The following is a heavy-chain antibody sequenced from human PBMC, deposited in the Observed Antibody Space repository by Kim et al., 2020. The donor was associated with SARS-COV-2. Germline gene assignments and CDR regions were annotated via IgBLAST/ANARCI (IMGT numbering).Heavy chain of an antibody. D-gene: IGHD3-22*01. V-gene: IGHV3-23*01. CDR3: AKGFYSSGYPFQR. Sequence: YEDSGKGRFTISRDNSKNTLYLQMNSLRAEDTAVYYCAKGFYSSGYPFQRWGQGTLVTVSS. J-gene: IGHJ1*01.